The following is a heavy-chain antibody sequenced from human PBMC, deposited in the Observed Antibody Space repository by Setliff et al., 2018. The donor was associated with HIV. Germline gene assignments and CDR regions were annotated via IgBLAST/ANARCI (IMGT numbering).Heavy chain of an antibody. D-gene: IGHD2-21*01. CDR2: ISSSGTTI. J-gene: IGHJ4*02. CDR3: ARDGKDGAYYFDY. V-gene: IGHV3-48*03. CDR1: GFTFSSYE. Sequence: GGSLRLSCAASGFTFSSYEMNWVRQAPGTGLERVSYISSSGTTIYYADSVKGRFTISRDNAKNSLYLQMNSLRAEDTAVYYCARDGKDGAYYFDYWGQGTLVTVSS.